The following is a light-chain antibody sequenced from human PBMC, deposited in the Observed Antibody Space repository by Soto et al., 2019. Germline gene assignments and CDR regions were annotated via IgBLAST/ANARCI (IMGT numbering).Light chain of an antibody. Sequence: ELVLTQSPDTLSLSPGERATLSCRASQTVPGNYLAWFQQKPGQAPRLLIYRASSRAPAIPDRFSGSGSGADFTLTISRLESEDFAIYYCHQYTSPPWTVGQGTKVDIK. J-gene: IGKJ1*01. CDR1: QTVPGNY. CDR2: RAS. CDR3: HQYTSPPWT. V-gene: IGKV3-20*01.